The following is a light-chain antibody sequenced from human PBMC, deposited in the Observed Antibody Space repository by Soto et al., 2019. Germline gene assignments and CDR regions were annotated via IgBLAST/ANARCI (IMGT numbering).Light chain of an antibody. V-gene: IGKV1-33*01. J-gene: IGKJ4*01. CDR3: QQYDNLPPLI. Sequence: DIQMTQSPSSLSASVGDRVTITCQASQDISNYLNWYQQKPGKAPKLLIYDASNLETGVPSRFSGSGSGTDFTFSISSLQPEDIATYYCQQYDNLPPLIFGGGTKVDIK. CDR2: DAS. CDR1: QDISNY.